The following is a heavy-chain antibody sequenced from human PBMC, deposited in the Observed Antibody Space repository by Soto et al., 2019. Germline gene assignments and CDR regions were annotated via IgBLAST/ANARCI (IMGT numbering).Heavy chain of an antibody. D-gene: IGHD3-10*01. Sequence: EVQLVESGGGLVRPGGPLRLPCSASGFTFSSYSMNWVRQAPGKGREWVSYIRSSSSTKYYADSVKGRFTISRDNAKNSLYLQMNILRDEDTAVYYCARDPGQITMVRGVSDYWGQGTLVAVSS. CDR3: ARDPGQITMVRGVSDY. CDR1: GFTFSSYS. CDR2: IRSSSSTK. V-gene: IGHV3-48*02. J-gene: IGHJ4*02.